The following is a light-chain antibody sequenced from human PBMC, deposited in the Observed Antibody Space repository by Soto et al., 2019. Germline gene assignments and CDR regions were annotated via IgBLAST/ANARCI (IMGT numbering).Light chain of an antibody. CDR1: QSVRSS. CDR3: QQYNNWPPLT. V-gene: IGKV3-15*01. Sequence: EIVMTQSPATLSVSPGERATLSCRASQSVRSSLAWYQQKPDQAPRLLIYGASTRAPGIPARFDGSGSGTELTLTISSLQSEDFAVYYCQQYNNWPPLTFGQGTRLEIK. J-gene: IGKJ5*01. CDR2: GAS.